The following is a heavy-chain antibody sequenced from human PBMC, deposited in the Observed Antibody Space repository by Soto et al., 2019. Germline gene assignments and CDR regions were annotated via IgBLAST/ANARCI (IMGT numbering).Heavy chain of an antibody. CDR3: ARGVHDYGDYVALDY. D-gene: IGHD4-17*01. CDR1: GGTFSSYT. V-gene: IGHV1-69*02. Sequence: QVQLVQSGAEVKKPGSSVKVSCKASGGTFSSYTISWVRQAPGQGLEWMGRIIPILGIANYAQKFQGRVTITADKSTSTAYMELSSLRSEDTAVYYCARGVHDYGDYVALDYWGQGTLVTVSS. J-gene: IGHJ4*02. CDR2: IIPILGIA.